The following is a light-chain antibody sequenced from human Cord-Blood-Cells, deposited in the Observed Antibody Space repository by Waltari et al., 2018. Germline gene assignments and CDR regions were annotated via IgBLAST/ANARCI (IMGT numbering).Light chain of an antibody. J-gene: IGKJ2*01. CDR1: KSVLYSSNNKNY. V-gene: IGKV4-1*01. Sequence: DIVMTQSPDSLAVSLGERATINCKSSKSVLYSSNNKNYLAWYQQEPGQPPKLLIYWASSRESGVPDRFSSSGSGTDFTLTINSLQAEDVAVYYCQQYYSTPYTFGQGTKLEIK. CDR2: WAS. CDR3: QQYYSTPYT.